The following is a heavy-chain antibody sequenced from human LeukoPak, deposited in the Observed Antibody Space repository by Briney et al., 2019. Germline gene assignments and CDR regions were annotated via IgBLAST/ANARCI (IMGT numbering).Heavy chain of an antibody. CDR2: FDPEDGET. V-gene: IGHV1-24*01. CDR3: ATGDYDYVWGSYRHFDY. Sequence: ASVNVSCKVSGYTLTELSMHWVRLAPGRGLEWMGGFDPEDGETIYAQKFQGRVTMTEDTSTDTAYMELSSLRSEDTAVYYCATGDYDYVWGSYRHFDYWGQGNLVTVSS. J-gene: IGHJ4*02. D-gene: IGHD3-16*02. CDR1: GYTLTELS.